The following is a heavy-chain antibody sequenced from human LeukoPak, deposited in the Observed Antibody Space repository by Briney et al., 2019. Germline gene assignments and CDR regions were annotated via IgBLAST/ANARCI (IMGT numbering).Heavy chain of an antibody. Sequence: GGSLRLSCVGSGFTFSSYWMHWVRQVPGKGLVWVSRINSDGSNTRYADSVEGRFTISRDNAKNTLYLQMNSLRAEDTAVYYCARDLELVYYDSSGYDYWGQGTLVTVSS. D-gene: IGHD3-22*01. CDR2: INSDGSNT. CDR3: ARDLELVYYDSSGYDY. V-gene: IGHV3-74*01. J-gene: IGHJ4*02. CDR1: GFTFSSYW.